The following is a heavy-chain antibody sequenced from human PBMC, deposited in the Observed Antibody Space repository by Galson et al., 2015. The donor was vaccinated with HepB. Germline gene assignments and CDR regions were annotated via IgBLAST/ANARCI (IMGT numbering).Heavy chain of an antibody. J-gene: IGHJ3*02. Sequence: SLRLSCAASGFTFSSYGMHWVRQAPGKGLEWVAVIWYDGSNKYYADSVKGRFTISRDNSKNTLYLQMNSLRAEDTAVYYCASGYDSSVEHAFDIWGQGTMVTVSS. CDR2: IWYDGSNK. CDR3: ASGYDSSVEHAFDI. D-gene: IGHD3-22*01. V-gene: IGHV3-33*01. CDR1: GFTFSSYG.